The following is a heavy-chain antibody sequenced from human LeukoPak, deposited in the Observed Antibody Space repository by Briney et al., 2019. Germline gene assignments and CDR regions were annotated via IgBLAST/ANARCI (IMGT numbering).Heavy chain of an antibody. CDR1: GFTSSSYW. CDR3: ARGVDY. CDR2: INGDGGRT. V-gene: IGHV3-74*01. Sequence: GGSLRLSCAASGFTSSSYWMHWVRQAPGKGLEWVSAINGDGGRTYYADSVKGRFTISRDNAKKSLYLQMNSLRDEDTAVYYCARGVDYWGQGTLVTVSS. D-gene: IGHD1-26*01. J-gene: IGHJ4*02.